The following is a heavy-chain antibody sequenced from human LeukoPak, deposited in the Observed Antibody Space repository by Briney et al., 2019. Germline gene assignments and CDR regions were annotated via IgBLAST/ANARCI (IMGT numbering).Heavy chain of an antibody. D-gene: IGHD3-3*01. CDR2: ISGSGGST. CDR1: GFTFSSYA. J-gene: IGHJ4*02. V-gene: IGHV3-23*01. CDR3: AKDHDFWSGYYLFDH. Sequence: GGSLRLSCAASGFTFSSYAMSWVRQAPGKGLEWVSAISGSGGSTYYADSVKGRFTISRDNSKNTLYLQMNSLRAEDTAVYYCAKDHDFWSGYYLFDHWGQGTLVTVSS.